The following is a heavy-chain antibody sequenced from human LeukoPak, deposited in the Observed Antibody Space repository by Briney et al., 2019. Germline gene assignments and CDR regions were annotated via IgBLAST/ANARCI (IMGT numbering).Heavy chain of an antibody. Sequence: GGSLTLSCAASGFTFSSFALSWVRQGPGKGLEWVSGISGSGGSTYYADSVKGRFTISRDNSNNRLYLQMNSLRAEDTAVYYCAKDKGSGTYPPYWGQGTLVTVSS. CDR1: GFTFSSFA. D-gene: IGHD1-26*01. J-gene: IGHJ4*02. V-gene: IGHV3-23*01. CDR3: AKDKGSGTYPPY. CDR2: ISGSGGST.